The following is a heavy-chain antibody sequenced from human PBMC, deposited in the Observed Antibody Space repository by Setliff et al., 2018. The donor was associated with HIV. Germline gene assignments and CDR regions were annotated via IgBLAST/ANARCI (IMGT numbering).Heavy chain of an antibody. D-gene: IGHD3-10*01. V-gene: IGHV4-30-4*08. CDR2: IYYSGSA. CDR1: GGSISSGDYF. CDR3: ARSIYGSGTYPLDI. J-gene: IGHJ4*02. Sequence: SETLSLTCTVSGGSISSGDYFLSWIRQAPGKGLEWIGCIYYSGSAYYNPSLMSRVTLSIDRSKNQFALEVNSMTAADAAVYYCARSIYGSGTYPLDIWSQGTLVTVSS.